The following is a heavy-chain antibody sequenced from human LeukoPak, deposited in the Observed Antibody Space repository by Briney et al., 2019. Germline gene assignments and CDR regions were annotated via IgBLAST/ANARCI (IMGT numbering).Heavy chain of an antibody. CDR2: ISYDGSSQ. D-gene: IGHD4-23*01. CDR3: ARDYDYGGNLVGGDFDL. Sequence: PGGSLRLSCAASGFTFTSYAMHWVRQAPGKGLEWVAVISYDGSSQYHADSVKGRFTISRDNSKRTLYLQMNRLRVEDAAVYYCARDYDYGGNLVGGDFDLWGRGTLVTVSS. J-gene: IGHJ2*01. V-gene: IGHV3-30-3*01. CDR1: GFTFTSYA.